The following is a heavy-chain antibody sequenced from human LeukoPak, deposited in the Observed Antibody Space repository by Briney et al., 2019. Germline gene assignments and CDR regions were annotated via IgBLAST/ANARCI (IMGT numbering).Heavy chain of an antibody. V-gene: IGHV4-4*07. CDR2: IYTSGST. J-gene: IGHJ4*02. CDR1: GGSISSYY. Sequence: SETLSLTCTVSGGSISSYYWSWTRQPAGKGLEWIGRIYTSGSTNYNPSLKSRVTISVDKSKNQFSLKLSSVTAADTAVYYCASKYEDSSGYYYNYWGQGTLVTVSS. CDR3: ASKYEDSSGYYYNY. D-gene: IGHD3-22*01.